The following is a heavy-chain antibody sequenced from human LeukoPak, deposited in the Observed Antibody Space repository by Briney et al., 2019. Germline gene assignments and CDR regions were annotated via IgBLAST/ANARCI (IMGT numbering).Heavy chain of an antibody. Sequence: GGSLRLSCAASGFTFSSYWMSWVRQAPGKGLEWVANIKQDGSEKYYVDSVKGRFTISRDNAKNSLYLQMNSLRAEDTALYCCAKDIGPLTYDYDTSAYSGAFEYWGQGTLVTVSS. V-gene: IGHV3-7*03. J-gene: IGHJ4*02. CDR3: AKDIGPLTYDYDTSAYSGAFEY. CDR2: IKQDGSEK. CDR1: GFTFSSYW. D-gene: IGHD3-22*01.